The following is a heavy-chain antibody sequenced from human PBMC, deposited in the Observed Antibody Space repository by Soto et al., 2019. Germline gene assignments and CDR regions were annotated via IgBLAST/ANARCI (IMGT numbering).Heavy chain of an antibody. V-gene: IGHV4-39*01. D-gene: IGHD5-12*01. CDR3: ARLEWLQSFHY. J-gene: IGHJ4*02. CDR2: IYYSGST. CDR1: GGSISSSSDY. Sequence: XGSLSLIFTVCGGSISSSSDYGGWIRQPPGKGLEWIGSIYYSGSTYYNPSLKSRVTISVDTSKNQFSLKLSSVTAADTAVYYCARLEWLQSFHYWGQGTLVTVS.